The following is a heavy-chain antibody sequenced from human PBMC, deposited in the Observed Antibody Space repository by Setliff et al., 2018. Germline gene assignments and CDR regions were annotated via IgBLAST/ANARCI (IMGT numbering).Heavy chain of an antibody. Sequence: LSLTCTVSGGSISSRTYYWGWFRQPPGKGLEWIGSFYYSGSTYYNPSLQSRVTISVDTSKNQFSLKLSSVTAADTAVYYCAMGRQEVAAAGKTQIDYWGQGTLVTVSS. D-gene: IGHD6-13*01. CDR2: FYYSGST. V-gene: IGHV4-39*07. CDR1: GGSISSRTYY. J-gene: IGHJ4*02. CDR3: AMGRQEVAAAGKTQIDY.